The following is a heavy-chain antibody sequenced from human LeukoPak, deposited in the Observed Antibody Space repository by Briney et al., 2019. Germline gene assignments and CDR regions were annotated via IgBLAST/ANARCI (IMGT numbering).Heavy chain of an antibody. V-gene: IGHV3-23*01. D-gene: IGHD6-19*01. Sequence: GGSLRLSCAASGFTFSSYAMSWVRQAPGKGLEWVSAISGSGGSTYYADSVRGRFTISRDNSKNTLYLQMNSLRAEDTAVYYCAKRGTSSGWYPYYFDYWGQGTLVTVSS. CDR1: GFTFSSYA. CDR2: ISGSGGST. J-gene: IGHJ4*02. CDR3: AKRGTSSGWYPYYFDY.